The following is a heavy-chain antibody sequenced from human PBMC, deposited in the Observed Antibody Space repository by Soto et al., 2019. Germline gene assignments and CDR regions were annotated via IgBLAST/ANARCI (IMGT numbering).Heavy chain of an antibody. CDR1: GNTFPSYY. J-gene: IGHJ6*02. V-gene: IGHV1-46*01. Sequence: EASVNVSCKASGNTFPSYYMHWVRQAPGQGLEWMGIINPSGGSTSYAQKFQGRVTMTRDTSTSTVYMELSSLRSEDTAVYYCATENYEVAGATTRYYYYYYGMDFWGQGNTVTVSS. CDR3: ATENYEVAGATTRYYYYYYGMDF. D-gene: IGHD1-26*01. CDR2: INPSGGST.